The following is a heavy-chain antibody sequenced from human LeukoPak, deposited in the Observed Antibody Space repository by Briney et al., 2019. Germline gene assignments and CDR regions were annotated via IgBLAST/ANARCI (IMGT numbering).Heavy chain of an antibody. CDR2: IYHSGST. CDR1: GGSISSGGYY. D-gene: IGHD3-22*01. J-gene: IGHJ6*03. CDR3: ARENYDSSGYTYYYYYYMDV. V-gene: IGHV4-30-2*01. Sequence: SETLSLTCTVSGGSISSGGYYWSWIRQPPGKGLEWIGYIYHSGSTYYDPSLKSRVTISVDRSKNQFSLKLSSVTAADTAVYYCARENYDSSGYTYYYYYYMDVWGKGTTVTVSS.